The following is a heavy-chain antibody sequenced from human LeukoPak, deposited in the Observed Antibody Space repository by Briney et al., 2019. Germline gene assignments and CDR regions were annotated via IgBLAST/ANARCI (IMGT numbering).Heavy chain of an antibody. CDR1: GFTFSDYY. D-gene: IGHD2/OR15-2a*01. CDR2: ISSSGSTI. J-gene: IGHJ6*03. Sequence: GGSLRLSCAASGFTFSDYYMSWIRQAPGKGLEWVSYISSSGSTIYYADSVKGRFTISRDNAKNSLYLQMNSLRAEDTAVYYCARDATERRYYYMDVWGKGTTVTISS. CDR3: ARDATERRYYYMDV. V-gene: IGHV3-11*01.